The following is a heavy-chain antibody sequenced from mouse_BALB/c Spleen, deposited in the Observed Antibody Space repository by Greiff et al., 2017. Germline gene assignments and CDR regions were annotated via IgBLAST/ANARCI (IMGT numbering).Heavy chain of an antibody. J-gene: IGHJ4*01. D-gene: IGHD3-3*01. CDR3: ARYTRDEGYAMDY. V-gene: IGHV3-8*02. CDR2: ISYSGST. CDR1: GDSITSGY. Sequence: EVKLMESGPSLVKPSQTLSLTCSVTGDSITSGYWNWIRKFPGNKLEYMGYISYSGSTYYNPSLKSRISITRDTSKNQYYLQLNSVTTEDTATYYCARYTRDEGYAMDYWGQGTSVTVSS.